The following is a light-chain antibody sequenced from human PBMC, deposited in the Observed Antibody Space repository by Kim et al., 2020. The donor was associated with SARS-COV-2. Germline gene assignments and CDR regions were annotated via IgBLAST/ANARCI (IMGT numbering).Light chain of an antibody. CDR1: QSVFYSSNNKNY. CDR3: LQYYSSPGFT. J-gene: IGKJ3*01. V-gene: IGKV4-1*01. CDR2: WAS. Sequence: DIVMTQSPDSLAVSLGERATINCKSSQSVFYSSNNKNYLAWYQQKPGQPPKLLIYWASTRESGVPDRFSGSGSGTDFTLTISSLQAEDVAVYYCLQYYSSPGFTFGPGTKVDIK.